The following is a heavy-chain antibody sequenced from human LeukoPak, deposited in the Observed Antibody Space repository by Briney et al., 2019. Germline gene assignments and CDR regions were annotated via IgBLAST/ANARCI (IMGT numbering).Heavy chain of an antibody. D-gene: IGHD4-17*01. CDR3: TTVGGTVTPGVY. CDR2: INSKTDGGTT. Sequence: GGSLRLSCAASGFTFSNAWMSWVRQAPGKGLEWVGRINSKTDGGTTDYAAPVKGRFTISRDDSKNTLYLQMNSLKTEDTAVYYCTTVGGTVTPGVYWGQGTLVTVSS. CDR1: GFTFSNAW. V-gene: IGHV3-15*01. J-gene: IGHJ4*02.